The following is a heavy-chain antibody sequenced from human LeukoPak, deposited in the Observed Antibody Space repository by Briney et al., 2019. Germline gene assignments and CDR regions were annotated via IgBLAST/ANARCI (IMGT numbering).Heavy chain of an antibody. D-gene: IGHD3-10*01. V-gene: IGHV3-30*02. Sequence: GGSLRLSCAASGFTFSSYAMHWVRQAPGKGLEWVAFIRYDGSNKYYADSVKGRFTISRDNSKNTLYLQMNSLRAEDTAVYYCAKDLWFGELSAFDIWGQGTMVTVSS. CDR1: GFTFSSYA. CDR3: AKDLWFGELSAFDI. J-gene: IGHJ3*02. CDR2: IRYDGSNK.